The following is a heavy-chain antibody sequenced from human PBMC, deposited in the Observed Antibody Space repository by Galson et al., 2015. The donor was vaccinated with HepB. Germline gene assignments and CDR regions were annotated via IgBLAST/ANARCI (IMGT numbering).Heavy chain of an antibody. CDR2: FDPEDGET. V-gene: IGHV1-24*01. J-gene: IGHJ4*02. CDR1: GYTLTELS. Sequence: SVKVSCKVSGYTLTELSMHWVRQAPGKGLEWMGGFDPEDGETIYAQKFQGRVTMTEDTSTDTAYMELSSLRSEDTAVYYCATSYCSSTSCYPAFDYWGQGTLVTVSS. D-gene: IGHD2-2*01. CDR3: ATSYCSSTSCYPAFDY.